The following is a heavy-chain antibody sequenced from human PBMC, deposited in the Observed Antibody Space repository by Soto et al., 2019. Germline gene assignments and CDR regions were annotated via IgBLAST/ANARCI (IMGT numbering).Heavy chain of an antibody. V-gene: IGHV4-4*07. J-gene: IGHJ6*02. D-gene: IGHD6-13*01. CDR3: ARANSSSWGLYYYYYGMDV. CDR2: IYTSGST. CDR1: GGSISSYY. Sequence: SETLSLTCTVSGGSISSYYWSWIRQPAGKGLEWIGRIYTSGSTNYNPSLKSRVTMSVDTSKNQFSLKLSSVTAADTAVYYCARANSSSWGLYYYYYGMDVWGQGTTVTVSS.